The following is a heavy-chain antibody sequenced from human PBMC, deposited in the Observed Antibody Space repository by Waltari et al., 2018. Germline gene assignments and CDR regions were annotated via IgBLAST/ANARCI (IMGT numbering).Heavy chain of an antibody. CDR2: ISGSNGDT. CDR1: GYNFNHQS. Sequence: QVPLVQSRAEAKKPGDSMKASCQAPGYNFNHQSKHWMCPAPGQSREWLGWISGSNGDTRYSQKFQRRVTITRHISARTAYIELNNLRSEDTAVYYCAKDFEQRNSWNDGVDYWGQGTLVTVSS. V-gene: IGHV1-3*01. J-gene: IGHJ4*02. D-gene: IGHD1-1*01. CDR3: AKDFEQRNSWNDGVDY.